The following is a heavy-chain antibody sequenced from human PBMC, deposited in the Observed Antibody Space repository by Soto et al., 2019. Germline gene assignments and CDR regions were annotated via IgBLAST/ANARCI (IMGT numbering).Heavy chain of an antibody. CDR3: ARAFGYSGSHYYYYYMAV. D-gene: IGHD1-26*01. CDR2: ISHNGST. V-gene: IGHV4-4*02. CDR1: SGSISSSNW. J-gene: IGHJ6*03. Sequence: QVQLQESGPGLVKPSGTLSLTCAVSSGSISSSNWWSWVRQPPGKGLEWIGEISHNGSTNYNPSLKRRVTISVDKSKNQFSLKLSSVTAADTAVYYCARAFGYSGSHYYYYYMAVWGKGTPVTVSS.